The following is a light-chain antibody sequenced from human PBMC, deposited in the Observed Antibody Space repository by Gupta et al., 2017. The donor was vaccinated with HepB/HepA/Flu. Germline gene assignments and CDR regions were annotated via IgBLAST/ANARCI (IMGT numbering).Light chain of an antibody. Sequence: EIVLTQSPVTLSLSPGERATLSCRASQSVGRYLAWYQQKPGQPPSLLVFDASNRATGVPARFSGRGSGTDFTLTISSLEPEDFAVYYCQQRINWPLTFGGGTRVEIK. V-gene: IGKV3-11*01. CDR3: QQRINWPLT. J-gene: IGKJ4*01. CDR2: DAS. CDR1: QSVGRY.